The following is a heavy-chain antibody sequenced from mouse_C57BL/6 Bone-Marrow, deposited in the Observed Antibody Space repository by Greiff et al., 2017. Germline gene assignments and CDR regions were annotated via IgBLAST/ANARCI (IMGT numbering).Heavy chain of an antibody. CDR2: FHPSNDYT. V-gene: IGHV1-47*01. CDR1: GYTFTTYP. Sequence: VQRVESGAELVKPGASVKMSCKASGYTFTTYPIEWMKQNPGKSLEWIGNFHPSNDYTKYNEKFKGKATLTVEKSSSTVYLELSRLTSDDSAVYYCARGDNYGGYYFEYWGQGTTLTVSS. J-gene: IGHJ2*01. D-gene: IGHD2-12*01. CDR3: ARGDNYGGYYFEY.